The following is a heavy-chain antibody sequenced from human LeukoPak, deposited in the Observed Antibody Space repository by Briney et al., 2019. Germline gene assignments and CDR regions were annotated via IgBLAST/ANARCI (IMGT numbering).Heavy chain of an antibody. J-gene: IGHJ5*02. V-gene: IGHV3-23*01. CDR1: GFTFSSYA. Sequence: PGGSLRLSCAASGFTFSSYAMSWVRQAPGKGLEWVSAISGSGGSTYYADSVKGRFTISRDNSKNTLYLQMNSLRAEDTAVYYCAKDPYYYDSSGYNWFDPWGQGTLATVSS. CDR3: AKDPYYYDSSGYNWFDP. CDR2: ISGSGGST. D-gene: IGHD3-22*01.